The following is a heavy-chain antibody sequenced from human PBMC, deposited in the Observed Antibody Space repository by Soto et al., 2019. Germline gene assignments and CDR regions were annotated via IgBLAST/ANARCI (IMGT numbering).Heavy chain of an antibody. CDR2: IYYSGST. V-gene: IGHV4-39*01. D-gene: IGHD3-9*01. J-gene: IGHJ3*02. CDR3: ASNRQVTYYDILTGYI. CDR1: GGSISSSSYY. Sequence: QLQLQESGPGLVKPSETLSLTCTVSGGSISSSSYYWGWIRQPPGKGLEWIGSIYYSGSTYYNPSLKSRVTISLDTSKNQFSLTLSSVTAADTAVYYCASNRQVTYYDILTGYIWFQGTMVTVSS.